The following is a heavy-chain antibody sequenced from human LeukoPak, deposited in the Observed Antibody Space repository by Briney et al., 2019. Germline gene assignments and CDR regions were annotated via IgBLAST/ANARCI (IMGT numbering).Heavy chain of an antibody. Sequence: PGGSLRLSCAASGFTFSDYYMSWIRQASGKGLEWVGRIRSKANSYATAYAASVKGRFTISRDDSKNTAYLQMNSLKTEDTAVYYCTRLSEYSSLDWGQGTLVTVSS. D-gene: IGHD6-6*01. V-gene: IGHV3-73*01. CDR3: TRLSEYSSLD. CDR2: IRSKANSYAT. J-gene: IGHJ4*02. CDR1: GFTFSDYY.